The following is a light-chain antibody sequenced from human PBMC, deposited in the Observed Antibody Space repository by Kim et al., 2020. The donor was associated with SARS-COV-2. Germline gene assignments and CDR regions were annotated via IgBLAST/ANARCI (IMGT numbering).Light chain of an antibody. Sequence: GQRVTTSCSGSSSNIGSNYVYWYQQLPGTAPKLLIHRNNQRPSGVPDRFSGSKSGTSASLAISGLRSEDEADYYCAAWDDSLSGPVFGGGTQLTVL. J-gene: IGLJ3*02. V-gene: IGLV1-47*01. CDR1: SSNIGSNY. CDR2: RNN. CDR3: AAWDDSLSGPV.